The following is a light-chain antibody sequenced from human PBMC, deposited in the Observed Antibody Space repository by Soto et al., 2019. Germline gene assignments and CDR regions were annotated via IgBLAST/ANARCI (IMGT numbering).Light chain of an antibody. Sequence: DIQMTQSPSTLSASVGDRVTITCRASQSISSWLAWYQQKPGKAPKLLIYDASSLESGVPSRFSGSGSGTEFTLTISSLQPDDFAPYYCQQYNSYPFTFGPGTNLDIK. CDR2: DAS. CDR3: QQYNSYPFT. V-gene: IGKV1-5*01. J-gene: IGKJ3*01. CDR1: QSISSW.